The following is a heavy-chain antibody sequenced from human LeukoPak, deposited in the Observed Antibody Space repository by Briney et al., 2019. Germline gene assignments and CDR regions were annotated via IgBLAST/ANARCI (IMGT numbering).Heavy chain of an antibody. CDR1: GGSISSGDYY. D-gene: IGHD2-21*02. V-gene: IGHV4-30-4*01. J-gene: IGHJ4*02. Sequence: SETLSLTCTVSGGSISSGDYYWSWIRQPPAKGLEWIGYIYYSGSTYYNPSLKSRVTISVDTSKNQFSLKLSSVTAADTAVYYCAWLSYCGGDCYHDYWGQGTLVTVSS. CDR2: IYYSGST. CDR3: AWLSYCGGDCYHDY.